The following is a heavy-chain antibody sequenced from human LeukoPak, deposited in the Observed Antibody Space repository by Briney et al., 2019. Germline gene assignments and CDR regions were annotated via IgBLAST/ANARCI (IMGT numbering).Heavy chain of an antibody. V-gene: IGHV3-64D*06. D-gene: IGHD2-2*01. CDR3: VKDALDDIVVAPPFFDY. CDR1: GFTFSIYA. CDR2: ISSDGGST. Sequence: GGSLRLSCSASGFTFSIYAMHWVRQAPGKGLEYVSGISSDGGSTYCADSVKGRFTISRDQSKNTLYLQMSSLRAEDTAVYYCVKDALDDIVVAPPFFDYWGQGTLVTVSS. J-gene: IGHJ4*02.